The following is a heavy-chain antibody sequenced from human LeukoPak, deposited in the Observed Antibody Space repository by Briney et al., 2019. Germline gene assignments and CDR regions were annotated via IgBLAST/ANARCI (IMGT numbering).Heavy chain of an antibody. J-gene: IGHJ4*02. CDR1: GGSISSSSYY. CDR3: ARDSSGGSSWYIDY. Sequence: SETLSLTCTVSGGSISSSSYYWGWIRQPPGKGLEWIGSIYHSGSTYYNPSLKSRVTISVDTSKNQFSLKLSSVTAADTAVYYCARDSSGGSSWYIDYWGQGTLVTVSS. D-gene: IGHD6-13*01. V-gene: IGHV4-39*07. CDR2: IYHSGST.